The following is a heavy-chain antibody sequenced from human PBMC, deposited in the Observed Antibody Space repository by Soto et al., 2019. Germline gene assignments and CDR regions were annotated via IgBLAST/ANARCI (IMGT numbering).Heavy chain of an antibody. CDR3: ARESFSASPNFFDY. Sequence: GGSLRLSCAASGFAFSNYEMNWVRQAPGKGREWVSYISLSGSTIYYADSVKGRFTISRDDAKNSLYLQMDSLRADDTAVYYCARESFSASPNFFDYWGQGTLVTVSS. CDR2: ISLSGSTI. D-gene: IGHD3-3*02. J-gene: IGHJ4*02. CDR1: GFAFSNYE. V-gene: IGHV3-48*03.